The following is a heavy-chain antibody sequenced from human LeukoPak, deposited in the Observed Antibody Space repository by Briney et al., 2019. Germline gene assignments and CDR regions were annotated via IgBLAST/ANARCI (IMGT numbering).Heavy chain of an antibody. Sequence: PGRSLRLSCAASGFTFSNYGMHWVRQAPGKGLEWVASVSESGGTSYYADSVMGRFTIFRDNSKNTLYLQMNSLRAEDTAVYYCAKDLSSPTPGYWGQGTLVTVSS. CDR2: VSESGGTS. V-gene: IGHV3-23*01. J-gene: IGHJ4*02. D-gene: IGHD1-26*01. CDR1: GFTFSNYG. CDR3: AKDLSSPTPGY.